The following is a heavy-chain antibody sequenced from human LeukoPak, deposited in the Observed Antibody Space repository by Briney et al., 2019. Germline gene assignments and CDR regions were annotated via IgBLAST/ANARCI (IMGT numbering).Heavy chain of an antibody. V-gene: IGHV4-39*01. D-gene: IGHD6-25*01. Sequence: PSETLSLTCTVSGGSITSSSYYWGWIRQPPGKGLEWIGSIYYSGSTYYSPSLKSRVTISVDTSKNQFSLKLSSVTAADTAVYYCARHDNIAAAGDYWGQGTLITVSS. CDR1: GGSITSSSYY. CDR2: IYYSGST. J-gene: IGHJ4*02. CDR3: ARHDNIAAAGDY.